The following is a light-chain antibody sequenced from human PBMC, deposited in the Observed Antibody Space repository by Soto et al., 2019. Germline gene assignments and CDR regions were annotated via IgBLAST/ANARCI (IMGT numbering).Light chain of an antibody. V-gene: IGKV3-20*01. CDR2: GAS. CDR1: QSVNNNF. Sequence: DIVLTQSPGTLSLSPGERATLSCRASQSVNNNFLAWYQQKPGQAPRLLIYGASSRATGIPDRFSGSGSGTDFTLTSNRLDPEDFAVYYCQHYVTYPLTFGGGTKVEIK. J-gene: IGKJ4*01. CDR3: QHYVTYPLT.